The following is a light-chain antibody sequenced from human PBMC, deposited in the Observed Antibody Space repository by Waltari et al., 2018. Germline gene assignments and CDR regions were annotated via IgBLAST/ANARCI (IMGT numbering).Light chain of an antibody. V-gene: IGKV1-17*01. J-gene: IGKJ4*01. CDR1: QGISTY. CDR2: AAS. Sequence: DIQMTQPPSSLSASAGDRVTITCRASQGISTYLNWYQQKPGKAPKRLIYAASSLESGVPSRFSGSGSGTDFTLTISSLQPEDFATYYCLQYNSNPLTFGGGTKVEIK. CDR3: LQYNSNPLT.